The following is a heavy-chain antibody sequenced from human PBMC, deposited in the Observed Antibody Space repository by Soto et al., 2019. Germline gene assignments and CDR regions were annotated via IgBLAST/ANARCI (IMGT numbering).Heavy chain of an antibody. D-gene: IGHD2-2*01. J-gene: IGHJ4*02. V-gene: IGHV4-39*01. Sequence: PSETLSLTCTVSGGSISSSSYYWGWIRQPPGKGLEWIGSIYYSGSTYYNPSLKSRVTISVDTSKNQFSLKLSSVTAADTAVYYCARHGPLGYCSSTSCYPTFYYFDYWGQGTLVTVSS. CDR1: GGSISSSSYY. CDR2: IYYSGST. CDR3: ARHGPLGYCSSTSCYPTFYYFDY.